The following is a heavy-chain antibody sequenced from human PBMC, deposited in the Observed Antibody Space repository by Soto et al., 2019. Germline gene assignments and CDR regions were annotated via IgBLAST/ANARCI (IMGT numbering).Heavy chain of an antibody. J-gene: IGHJ4*02. CDR2: FDPEDGET. D-gene: IGHD3-9*01. V-gene: IGHV1-24*01. CDR3: ATGAPSRYFDWLLFRFDY. CDR1: GYTLTELS. Sequence: ASVKVSCKVSGYTLTELSMHWVRQAPGKGLEWMGGFDPEDGETIYAQNFQGRVTMTEDTSTDTAYMELSSLRSEDTAVYYFATGAPSRYFDWLLFRFDYWGQGTLVTVSS.